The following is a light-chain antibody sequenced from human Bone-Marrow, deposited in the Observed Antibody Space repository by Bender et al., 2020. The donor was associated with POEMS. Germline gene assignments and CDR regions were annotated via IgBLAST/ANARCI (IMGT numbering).Light chain of an antibody. V-gene: IGLV2-23*02. CDR2: EVS. J-gene: IGLJ2*01. CDR1: SSDVGGYNY. Sequence: QSALTQPPSASGSPGQSVTISCTGTSSDVGGYNYVSWYQQHPGKVPKLMIYEVSKRPSGVSNRFSGSKSGNTASLTISGLQTEDEADYYCCSYAGSRTWVLFGGGTKLTVL. CDR3: CSYAGSRTWVL.